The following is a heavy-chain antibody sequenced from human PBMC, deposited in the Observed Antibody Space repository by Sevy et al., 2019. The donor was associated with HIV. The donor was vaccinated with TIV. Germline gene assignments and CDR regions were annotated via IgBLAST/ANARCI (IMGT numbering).Heavy chain of an antibody. J-gene: IGHJ4*01. CDR2: ISFDGSDK. CDR1: GFTFSNYG. Sequence: GGSLRLSCAASGFTFSNYGIHWVRQAPGKGLEWLAFISFDGSDKYYANSVKGRFTISREDSKNTLYLHLNSLRVEDTAVYYCAKTRYHYHISGFFGGTFVPDYWGHGTLVTVSS. CDR3: AKTRYHYHISGFFGGTFVPDY. V-gene: IGHV3-30*18. D-gene: IGHD3-22*01.